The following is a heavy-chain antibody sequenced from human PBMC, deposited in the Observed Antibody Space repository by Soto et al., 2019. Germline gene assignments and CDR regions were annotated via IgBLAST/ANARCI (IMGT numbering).Heavy chain of an antibody. J-gene: IGHJ5*02. CDR2: LFYSGST. CDR3: ARGLAAAGLFGFGP. V-gene: IGHV4-31*03. D-gene: IGHD6-13*01. CDR1: GGSISSDGSY. Sequence: QVQLQESGPGLVKPSQTRSLTCTVSGGSISSDGSYWSWIRQHPGKGLEWIGCLFYSGSTYYNPSLKSRVTISVDTSKNQFSLKLSSVTAADTAVYYCARGLAAAGLFGFGPWGQGTLVTVSS.